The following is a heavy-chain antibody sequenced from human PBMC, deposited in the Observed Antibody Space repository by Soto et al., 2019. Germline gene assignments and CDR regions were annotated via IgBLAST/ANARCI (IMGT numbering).Heavy chain of an antibody. CDR1: GYTFSSFG. D-gene: IGHD1-7*01. V-gene: IGHV1-18*01. CDR2: ISGYNGDT. Sequence: ASVKVSCKASGYTFSSFGINWVRQAPGQGLEWMGWISGYNGDTKIAQKFQGRVTMATDTSTSTAYMEVRSLRSDDTAVYYCVRDSRYGNYGAPFDYWGQVAMVTVPQ. J-gene: IGHJ4*02. CDR3: VRDSRYGNYGAPFDY.